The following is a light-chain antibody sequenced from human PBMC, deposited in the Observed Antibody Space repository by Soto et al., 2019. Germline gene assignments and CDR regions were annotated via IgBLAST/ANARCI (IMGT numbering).Light chain of an antibody. V-gene: IGKV1-5*01. CDR2: HAS. Sequence: DILMTQSPSFLSASVGDIVTITCRASQSISTWVAWYQQKPGTAPKLLIYHASTLESGVPSRFSGSGSGTDFTLTISCPQSEDFATYYCLQYKNSPITFGQGTRLEI. J-gene: IGKJ5*01. CDR1: QSISTW. CDR3: LQYKNSPIT.